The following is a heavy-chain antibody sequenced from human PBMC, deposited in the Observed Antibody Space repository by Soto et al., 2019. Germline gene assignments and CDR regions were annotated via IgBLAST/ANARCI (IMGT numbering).Heavy chain of an antibody. D-gene: IGHD3-10*01. CDR1: GVSISRYY. CDR2: IYTSGST. J-gene: IGHJ3*02. V-gene: IGHV4-4*07. CDR3: AGSRPLRFGELLGAFDI. Sequence: QVQLQASGPGLVKPSDTLSLTCTVSGVSISRYYWSWIRQPAGKGLEWIGRIYTSGSTNYNPSLKSRVTMSVDASKYQFSLRLSCVNAADTAVYYCAGSRPLRFGELLGAFDIWGQGTMVIVSS.